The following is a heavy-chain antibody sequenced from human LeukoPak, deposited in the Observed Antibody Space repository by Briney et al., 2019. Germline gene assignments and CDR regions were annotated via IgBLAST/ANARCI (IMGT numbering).Heavy chain of an antibody. Sequence: SVKVSCKASGGTFSSYAISWVRQAPGQGLEWMGGIIPIFGTANYAQKFQGRVTITTDESTSTAYMELSSLRSEDTAVYYCAREHIAAAGPLDYWGQGTLVTVSS. D-gene: IGHD6-13*01. CDR1: GGTFSSYA. CDR3: AREHIAAAGPLDY. J-gene: IGHJ4*02. V-gene: IGHV1-69*05. CDR2: IIPIFGTA.